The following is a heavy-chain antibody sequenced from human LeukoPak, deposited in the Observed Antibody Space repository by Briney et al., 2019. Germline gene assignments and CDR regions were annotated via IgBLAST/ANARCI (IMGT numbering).Heavy chain of an antibody. D-gene: IGHD4-17*01. CDR1: GFTFSSYS. Sequence: GGSLRLSCAASGFTFSSYSMNLVRQAPGKGLEWVSSISSSSSYIYYADSVKGRFTISRDNAKNSLYLQMNSLRAEDTAVYYCARDMGLRYDALDIWGQGTMVTVSS. CDR2: ISSSSSYI. CDR3: ARDMGLRYDALDI. V-gene: IGHV3-21*04. J-gene: IGHJ3*02.